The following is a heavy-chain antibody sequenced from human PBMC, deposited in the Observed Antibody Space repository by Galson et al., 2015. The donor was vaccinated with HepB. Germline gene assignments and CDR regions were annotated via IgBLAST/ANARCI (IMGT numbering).Heavy chain of an antibody. CDR2: IIPIFGTA. J-gene: IGHJ4*02. D-gene: IGHD2-15*01. Sequence: SVKVSCKASGGTFSSYAISWVRQAPGQGLEWMGGIIPIFGTANYAQKFQGRVTITADESTSTAYMELSSLRSEDTAVYYCASHGIRVVVAATQGSFDYWGQGTLVTVSS. CDR3: ASHGIRVVVAATQGSFDY. CDR1: GGTFSSYA. V-gene: IGHV1-69*13.